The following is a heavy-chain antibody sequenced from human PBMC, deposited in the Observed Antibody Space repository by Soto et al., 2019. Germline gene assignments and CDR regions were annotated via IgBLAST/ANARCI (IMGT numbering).Heavy chain of an antibody. D-gene: IGHD3-22*01. V-gene: IGHV3-30-3*01. J-gene: IGHJ4*02. CDR3: APQRGYYDSSGYPDY. CDR1: GFTFSSYA. Sequence: QVQLVESGGGVVQPGRSLRLSCAASGFTFSSYAMHWVRQAPGKGLEWVAVISYDGSNKYYADSVKGRFTISRDNSKNTLYLQMNSLRAEDTVVYYCAPQRGYYDSSGYPDYWGQGTLVTVSS. CDR2: ISYDGSNK.